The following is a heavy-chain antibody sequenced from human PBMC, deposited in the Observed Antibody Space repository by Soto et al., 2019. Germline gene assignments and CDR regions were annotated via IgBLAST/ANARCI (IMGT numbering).Heavy chain of an antibody. CDR2: ISSRSSTI. CDR1: GFTFSDYY. V-gene: IGHV3-11*01. D-gene: IGHD3-3*01. J-gene: IGHJ4*02. Sequence: QVQLVESGGGLVKPGGSLRLSCAASGFTFSDYYMSWIRQAPGKGLEWVSYISSRSSTIFYADSVKGRFTISRDNVKNSLYLQMNSLRAVDTSVHYCASWTFGAVFVYWGQGILVTVSS. CDR3: ASWTFGAVFVY.